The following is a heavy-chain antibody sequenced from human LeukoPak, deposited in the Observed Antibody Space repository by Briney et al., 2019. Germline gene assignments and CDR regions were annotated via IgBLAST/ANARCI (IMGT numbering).Heavy chain of an antibody. V-gene: IGHV4-38-2*02. CDR2: IYHSGST. CDR1: GYSISSGYY. J-gene: IGHJ4*02. CDR3: ARDWGATNYYDSSGYYEYYFDY. Sequence: PSETLSLTCTVSGYSISSGYYWGWIRQPPGKGLEWIGSIYHSGSTYYNPSLKSRVTISVDTSKNQFSLKLSSVTAADTAVYYCARDWGATNYYDSSGYYEYYFDYWGQGTLVTVSS. D-gene: IGHD3-22*01.